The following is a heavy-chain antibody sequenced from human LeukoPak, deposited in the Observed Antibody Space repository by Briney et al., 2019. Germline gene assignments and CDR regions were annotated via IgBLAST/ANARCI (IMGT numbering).Heavy chain of an antibody. CDR3: ARDVTYGDYAMGY. CDR1: GYTFTGYY. V-gene: IGHV1-2*02. J-gene: IGHJ4*02. Sequence: ASVKVSCKASGYTFTGYYMHWVRQAPGQGLEWMGWINPNSGGTNYAQKFQGRVTMTKDTSISTAYMELSRLRSDDTAVYYCARDVTYGDYAMGYWGQGTLVTVSS. CDR2: INPNSGGT. D-gene: IGHD4-17*01.